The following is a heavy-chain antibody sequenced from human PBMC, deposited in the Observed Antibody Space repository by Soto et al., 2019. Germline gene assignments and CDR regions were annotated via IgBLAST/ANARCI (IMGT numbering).Heavy chain of an antibody. D-gene: IGHD3-10*01. CDR2: IGGSGGST. J-gene: IGHJ4*02. Sequence: GSLRLSCAAXGFTFSSYAMSWVRQAPGKGLEWVSTIGGSGGSTYYADSVKGRFAISRDNSKNTLSLQMNSLRAEDTAIYYCAKLWFGELAPVDFWGQGTLVTVSS. CDR3: AKLWFGELAPVDF. CDR1: GFTFSSYA. V-gene: IGHV3-23*01.